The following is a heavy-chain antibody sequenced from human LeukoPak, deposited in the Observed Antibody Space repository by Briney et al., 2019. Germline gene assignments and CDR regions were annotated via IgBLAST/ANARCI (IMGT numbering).Heavy chain of an antibody. Sequence: SETLSLTCAVYGGSFSNYYWNWIRQTPGKGLEWLGEINDRGRANYNPSLMGRVTVSVDTSKNQFSLRLTPVTATDTAIYYCARRWNYGRNYYIDVWGKGATVSVSS. J-gene: IGHJ6*03. D-gene: IGHD1-7*01. CDR2: INDRGRA. V-gene: IGHV4-34*01. CDR1: GGSFSNYY. CDR3: ARRWNYGRNYYIDV.